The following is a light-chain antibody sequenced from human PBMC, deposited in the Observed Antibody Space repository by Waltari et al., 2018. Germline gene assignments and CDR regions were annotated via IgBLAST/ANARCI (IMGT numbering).Light chain of an antibody. V-gene: IGKV3-11*01. CDR3: HQRSSWPLT. J-gene: IGKJ3*01. CDR1: ESVSRN. Sequence: EIVLTQSPATLSLSPGERATISCRASESVSRNLAWYQQKPGQAPRLLIYDASTRATDIPARFSASGSGTDFTLTISSLEPEDFAVYYCHQRSSWPLTFGPGTKVDFK. CDR2: DAS.